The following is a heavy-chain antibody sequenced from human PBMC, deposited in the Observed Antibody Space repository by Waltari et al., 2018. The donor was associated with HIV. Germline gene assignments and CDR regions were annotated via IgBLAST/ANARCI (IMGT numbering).Heavy chain of an antibody. CDR2: INPASGDT. J-gene: IGHJ1*01. CDR1: GDTSTTNY. Sequence: LGQSASEVRQPGASVTLPCKASGDTSTTNYPYRIRQAPGQGLEWMGRINPASGDTTYSHTLQGRVTMTRDTAAESTYMELTRLTSANTATYFCARGEDVTLTHLTPGLRLQFWGQGSLVVVSS. CDR3: ARGEDVTLTHLTPGLRLQF. D-gene: IGHD2-21*01. V-gene: IGHV1-2*06.